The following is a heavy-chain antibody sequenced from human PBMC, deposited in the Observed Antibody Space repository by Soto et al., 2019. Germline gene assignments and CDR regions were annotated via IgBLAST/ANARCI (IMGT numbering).Heavy chain of an antibody. CDR1: GGSISSYY. Sequence: SETLSLTCTVSGGSISSYYWSWIRQPPGKGLEWIGYIYYSGSTNYNPSLKSRVTISVDTSKNQFSLKLSSVTAADTAVYYCARVGPITMVRGVIITPTYYFDYWGQGTLVTVSS. V-gene: IGHV4-59*01. CDR2: IYYSGST. J-gene: IGHJ4*02. D-gene: IGHD3-10*01. CDR3: ARVGPITMVRGVIITPTYYFDY.